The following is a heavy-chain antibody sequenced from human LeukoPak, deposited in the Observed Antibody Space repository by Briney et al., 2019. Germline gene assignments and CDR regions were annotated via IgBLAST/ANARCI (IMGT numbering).Heavy chain of an antibody. D-gene: IGHD2-8*01. Sequence: QPGRSLRLSCAASGFTFSSYAMNWVRQAPGKGLEWVSYISSSGSTIYYADSVKGRFTISRDNAKNSLYLQMNSLRAEDTAVYYCAREPGFCTNGVCYTRAFDYWGQGTLVTVSS. V-gene: IGHV3-48*03. CDR1: GFTFSSYA. CDR2: ISSSGSTI. J-gene: IGHJ4*02. CDR3: AREPGFCTNGVCYTRAFDY.